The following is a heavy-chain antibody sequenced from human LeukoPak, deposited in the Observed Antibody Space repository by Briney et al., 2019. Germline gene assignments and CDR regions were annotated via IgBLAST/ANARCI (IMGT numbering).Heavy chain of an antibody. CDR3: AKNVNDYGDYWINY. J-gene: IGHJ4*02. V-gene: IGHV3-23*01. CDR2: ISGSGGST. CDR1: GFTFSSYA. D-gene: IGHD4-17*01. Sequence: PGRSLRLSCAASGFTFSSYAMSWVRQAPGKGLEWVSAISGSGGSTYYADSVKGRFTISRDNSKNTLYLQMNSLRAEDTAVYYCAKNVNDYGDYWINYWGQGTLVTVSS.